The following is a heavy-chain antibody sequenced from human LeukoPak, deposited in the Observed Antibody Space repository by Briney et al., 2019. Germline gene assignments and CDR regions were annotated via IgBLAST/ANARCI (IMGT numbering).Heavy chain of an antibody. CDR3: ARGSGYDYYLDH. D-gene: IGHD5-12*01. CDR1: GGSFSNYY. J-gene: IGHJ4*02. CDR2: INHSGST. V-gene: IGHV4-34*01. Sequence: TSETLSLTCAVYGGSFSNYYWTWIRQPPGKGLEWIGEINHSGSTNYNPSLKSRVTISVDTSKSQFSLKLSSVTAADTAVYYCARGSGYDYYLDHWGQGTLVTVSS.